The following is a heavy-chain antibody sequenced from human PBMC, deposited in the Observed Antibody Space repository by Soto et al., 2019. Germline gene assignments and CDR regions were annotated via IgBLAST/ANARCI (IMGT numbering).Heavy chain of an antibody. J-gene: IGHJ4*02. CDR1: GYIFTNSY. V-gene: IGHV1-46*01. CDR2: INPSAGRT. CDR3: ARETDILTGFVIDY. Sequence: QVQLVQSGAEVQKPGASVRVSCKASGYIFTNSYLHWVRQAPGQGVEWMGIINPSAGRTNYAQNFQGRVTMTADTSTSTVYMELSSLRSEDTAVYYCARETDILTGFVIDYWGQGTLVIVSS. D-gene: IGHD3-9*01.